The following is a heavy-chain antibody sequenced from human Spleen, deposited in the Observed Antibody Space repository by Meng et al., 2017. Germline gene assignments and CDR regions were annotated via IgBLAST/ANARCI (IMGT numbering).Heavy chain of an antibody. J-gene: IGHJ4*02. Sequence: ASVKVSCKASGYTFSGYYMHWVRQAPGQGLEWMGWFNPNSGVSKYAQRFQGRVTMTWDTSISTAYMELSRLRSDDTAVYYCARDFGVGATSFLDYWGQGTLVTVSS. CDR1: GYTFSGYY. V-gene: IGHV1-2*02. CDR2: FNPNSGVS. D-gene: IGHD1-26*01. CDR3: ARDFGVGATSFLDY.